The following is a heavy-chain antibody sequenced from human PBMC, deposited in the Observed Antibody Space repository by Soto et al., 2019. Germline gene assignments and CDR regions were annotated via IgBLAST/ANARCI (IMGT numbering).Heavy chain of an antibody. CDR3: ANGYRSGWYYFDY. CDR2: ISHDGSNK. Sequence: QMQLVESGGGVIQPGRSLKLSCGASGFTFSTYGMHWVRQAPGKGLEWVAVISHDGSNKYYADSVKGRFTISRDNSKNTLYLQMNSLKPEDTAVYYCANGYRSGWYYFDYWGQGTLVTVSS. J-gene: IGHJ4*02. V-gene: IGHV3-30*18. CDR1: GFTFSTYG. D-gene: IGHD6-19*01.